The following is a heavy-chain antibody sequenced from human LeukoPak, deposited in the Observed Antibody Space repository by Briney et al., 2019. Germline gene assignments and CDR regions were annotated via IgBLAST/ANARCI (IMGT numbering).Heavy chain of an antibody. CDR2: IIPLFGTA. V-gene: IGHV1-69*13. D-gene: IGHD3-22*01. CDR3: ARDGFYDSSGYSLYWYFDL. CDR1: GGTFSSYA. Sequence: SVKVPCKASGGTFSSYAISWVRQAPGQGLEWMGGIIPLFGTANYAQKFQGRVTITADESTSTAYMELSSLRSEDTAVYYCARDGFYDSSGYSLYWYFDLWGRGTLVTVSS. J-gene: IGHJ2*01.